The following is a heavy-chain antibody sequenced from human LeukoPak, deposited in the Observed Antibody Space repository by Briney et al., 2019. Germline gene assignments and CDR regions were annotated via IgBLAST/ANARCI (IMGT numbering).Heavy chain of an antibody. D-gene: IGHD2-2*01. Sequence: KPSETLSLTCAVYGGSFSGYYWSWIRQPPGKGLEWIGEINHSGSTNYNPSLKSRVTISVDTSKNQFSLKLSSVTAADTAVYYCARGRGYCSSTSCYYFDYWGQGTLVTVSS. J-gene: IGHJ4*02. CDR3: ARGRGYCSSTSCYYFDY. CDR1: GGSFSGYY. V-gene: IGHV4-34*01. CDR2: INHSGST.